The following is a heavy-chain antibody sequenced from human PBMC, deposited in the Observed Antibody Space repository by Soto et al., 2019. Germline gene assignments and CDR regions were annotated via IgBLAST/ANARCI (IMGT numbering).Heavy chain of an antibody. CDR3: GPRGAVADPRGY. CDR2: INHSGST. CDR1: GGSFSDFY. J-gene: IGHJ4*02. V-gene: IGHV4-34*01. Sequence: QVPLQQWGAGLLKPSETLSLTCAVYGGSFSDFYWTWIRQPPGKGLEWIGEINHSGSTNYNPSLKSRVAISVDTSKNQFSLNLTSVTAADTAVYYCGPRGAVADPRGYWGQGTLVTVSS. D-gene: IGHD6-19*01.